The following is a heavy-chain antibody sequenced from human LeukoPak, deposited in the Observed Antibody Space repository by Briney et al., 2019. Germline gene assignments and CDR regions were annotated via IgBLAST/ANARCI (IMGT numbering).Heavy chain of an antibody. CDR2: ISAYNGNT. CDR3: ARSLYYYDSSGSLDY. Sequence: GASVKVSCKASGYTFTSYGISWVRQAPGQGLEWMGWISAYNGNTNYAQKLQGRVTMTTDTSTSTAYMELRSLRSDDTAVYYCARSLYYYDSSGSLDYWGQGTLVTVSS. J-gene: IGHJ4*02. V-gene: IGHV1-18*01. D-gene: IGHD3-22*01. CDR1: GYTFTSYG.